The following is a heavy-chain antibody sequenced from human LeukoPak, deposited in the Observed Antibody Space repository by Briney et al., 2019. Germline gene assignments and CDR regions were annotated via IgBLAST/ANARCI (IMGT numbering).Heavy chain of an antibody. CDR2: ISYDGSNK. J-gene: IGHJ3*02. V-gene: IGHV3-30*03. CDR3: ARDGPFDAFDI. Sequence: PGGSLRLSCAASGFTFSSYSMNWVRQAPGKGLEWVAVISYDGSNKYYADSVKGRFTISRDNSKNTLYLQMNSLRAEDTAVYYCARDGPFDAFDIWGQGTMVTVSS. CDR1: GFTFSSYS.